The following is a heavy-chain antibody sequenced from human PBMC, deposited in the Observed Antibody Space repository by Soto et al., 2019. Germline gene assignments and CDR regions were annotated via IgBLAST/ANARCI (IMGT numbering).Heavy chain of an antibody. CDR2: IKQDGSEK. Sequence: ESGGGLVQPGGSLRLSCAASGFTFSSYWMSWVRQAPGKGLEWVANIKQDGSEKYYVDSVKGRFTISRDNAKNSLYLQMNSLRAEDTAVYYCARDHPPGIAVAGLYYYYYYGMDVWGQGTTVTVSS. V-gene: IGHV3-7*05. J-gene: IGHJ6*02. CDR1: GFTFSSYW. D-gene: IGHD6-19*01. CDR3: ARDHPPGIAVAGLYYYYYYGMDV.